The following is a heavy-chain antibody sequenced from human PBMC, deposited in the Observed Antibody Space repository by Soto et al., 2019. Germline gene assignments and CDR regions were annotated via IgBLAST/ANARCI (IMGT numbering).Heavy chain of an antibody. CDR1: GGSISSYY. D-gene: IGHD1-26*01. Sequence: SETLSLTCTVSGGSISSYYWSWIRQPPGKGLEWIGYIYYSGSTNYNPSLKSRVTISVDTSKNQFSLKLSSVTAADTAVYYCARGMGNYDYWGRGTLVTVSS. V-gene: IGHV4-59*01. CDR2: IYYSGST. CDR3: ARGMGNYDY. J-gene: IGHJ4*02.